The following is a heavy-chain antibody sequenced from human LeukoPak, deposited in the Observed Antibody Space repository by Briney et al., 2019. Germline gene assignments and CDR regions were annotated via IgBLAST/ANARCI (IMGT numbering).Heavy chain of an antibody. D-gene: IGHD3-22*01. J-gene: IGHJ4*02. CDR3: ARCAGLYDSRGQMDC. Sequence: GGSLRLSCAAAGFTFRTFEMNWVRQAPGRGLEWISHTTTSGTVTYYAESVKGRFTISRDNAKNSLYLQMNSLRAEDTAVYYCARCAGLYDSRGQMDCWGQGTLVTVSS. CDR2: TTTSGTVT. V-gene: IGHV3-48*03. CDR1: GFTFRTFE.